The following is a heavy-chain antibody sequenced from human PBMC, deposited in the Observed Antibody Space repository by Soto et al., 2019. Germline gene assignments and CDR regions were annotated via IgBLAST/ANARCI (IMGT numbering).Heavy chain of an antibody. Sequence: QVQLVQSGGEVKNPGASVKVSCKAFGYTLTNSGISWVRQAPGQGLEWMGWISAYNGHANYAQKFQGRVRLTTDRPPNTAYMELRSLGSDDTAEYYCAREGYCSSSMCYGGYYYMDVWGKGTTVTVS. CDR2: ISAYNGHA. CDR3: AREGYCSSSMCYGGYYYMDV. CDR1: GYTLTNSG. J-gene: IGHJ6*03. D-gene: IGHD2-2*01. V-gene: IGHV1-18*01.